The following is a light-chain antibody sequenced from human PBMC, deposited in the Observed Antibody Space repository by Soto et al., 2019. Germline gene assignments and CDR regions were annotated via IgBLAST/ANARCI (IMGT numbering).Light chain of an antibody. CDR3: QQYGSSPPYT. V-gene: IGKV3-20*01. CDR1: QSDSGSY. J-gene: IGKJ2*01. Sequence: EIVLTQSPGTLSLSPGERATLSCRASQSDSGSYLAWYQQKPGQSPRLLIYGSSDRATGIPDRFSGSGSGTDFTLTISRVEPEDFAVYYCQQYGSSPPYTFGQGTKLEIK. CDR2: GSS.